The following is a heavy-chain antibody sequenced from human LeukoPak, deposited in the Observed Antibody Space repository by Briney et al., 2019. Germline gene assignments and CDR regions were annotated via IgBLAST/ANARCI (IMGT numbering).Heavy chain of an antibody. V-gene: IGHV3-23*01. CDR1: GFTFNNYA. CDR3: AKDQGIQLWLKYFQH. J-gene: IGHJ1*01. D-gene: IGHD5-18*01. Sequence: GGSLRLSCAASGFTFNNYAMTWVRQAPGKGLEWVSAISGSGGTTLYADSVKGRFTISRDNSKSTLYPQMNSLRAEDTAVYYCAKDQGIQLWLKYFQHWGQGTLVTVSS. CDR2: ISGSGGTT.